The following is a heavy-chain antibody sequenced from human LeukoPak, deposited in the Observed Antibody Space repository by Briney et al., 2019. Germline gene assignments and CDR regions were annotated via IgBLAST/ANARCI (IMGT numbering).Heavy chain of an antibody. D-gene: IGHD3-10*01. J-gene: IGHJ4*02. Sequence: PGGSLRLSCAASGFTFSSYAMSWVRQAPGKGLEWVSAISGSGGSTYYADSVKGRFTISRDNPKNTLYLQMNSLRAEDTAVYYCATTVLLWFGETIGDYWGQGTLVTVSS. CDR3: ATTVLLWFGETIGDY. V-gene: IGHV3-23*01. CDR2: ISGSGGST. CDR1: GFTFSSYA.